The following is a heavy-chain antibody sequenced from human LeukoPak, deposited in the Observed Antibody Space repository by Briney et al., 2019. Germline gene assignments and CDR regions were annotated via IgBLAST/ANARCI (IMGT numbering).Heavy chain of an antibody. CDR1: GGSISSSSYY. CDR3: ARRTLCCGERFDH. V-gene: IGHV4-39*07. D-gene: IGHD3-16*01. CDR2: IYYSGST. Sequence: PSETLSLTCTVSGGSISSSSYYWGWIRQPPGKGLEWLGSIYYSGSTYYNPSLKSRVIISVATSKNQFSLKLSSVTAADTAVYYCARRTLCCGERFDHWGQGTLVTVSS. J-gene: IGHJ5*02.